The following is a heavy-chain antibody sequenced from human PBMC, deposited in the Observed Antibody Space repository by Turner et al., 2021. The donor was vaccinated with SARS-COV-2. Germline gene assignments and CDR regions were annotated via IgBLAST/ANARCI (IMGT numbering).Heavy chain of an antibody. CDR3: AKDVGVASLVGATADY. D-gene: IGHD1-26*01. CDR1: GFTFSSYT. V-gene: IGHV3-23*01. J-gene: IGHJ4*01. CDR2: IRGSGSGT. Sequence: EVQLLESGGGLVQPGGSLRLSCGASGFTFSSYTMTWVRQAPGKGLQWVSAIRGSGSGTYYADSVKGRFTISRDNSKSTLYLQMSSLRAEDTAIYYCAKDVGVASLVGATADYWGQGTLVTVSS.